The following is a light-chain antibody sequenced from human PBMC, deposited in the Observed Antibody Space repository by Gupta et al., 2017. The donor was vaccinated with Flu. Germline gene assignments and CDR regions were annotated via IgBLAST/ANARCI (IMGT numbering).Light chain of an antibody. CDR2: WAS. J-gene: IGKJ1*01. V-gene: IGKV4-1*01. Sequence: DIVMTQSPDPLAVSLGEGATINCKSSQSVLYSSNNKNYLAWYQQKPGQPPKLLIYWASTRESGVPDRFSGSGSGTDFTLTISSLQAEDVAVYYCQQYYSTPPTFGQGTKVEIK. CDR1: QSVLYSSNNKNY. CDR3: QQYYSTPPT.